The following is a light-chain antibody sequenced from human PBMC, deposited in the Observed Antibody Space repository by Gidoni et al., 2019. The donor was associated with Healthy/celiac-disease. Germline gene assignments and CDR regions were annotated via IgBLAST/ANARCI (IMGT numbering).Light chain of an antibody. CDR3: SSYTSSSTLVV. CDR1: SSDVGGYNY. Sequence: QSALTQPAFVSGSPGQSNTISCTGTSSDVGGYNYVSWYQQHSGKAPKLMIYDVSIRPSGVSNRFSGSKSVNTASLTISGLQAEDEADYYCSSYTSSSTLVVFGGGTKLTVL. CDR2: DVS. J-gene: IGLJ2*01. V-gene: IGLV2-14*03.